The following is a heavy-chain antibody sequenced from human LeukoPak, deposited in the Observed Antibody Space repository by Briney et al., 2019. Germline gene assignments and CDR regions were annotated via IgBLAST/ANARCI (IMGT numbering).Heavy chain of an antibody. CDR2: IYHSGST. Sequence: SGTLSLTCVVSGGSISSSNWWSWVRQPPGKGLQWIGEIYHSGSTNYNPSLRSRLTISLDTSKNQFSLRLRSVTVADTAVYYCAGVYGSRTDDWGQGALVIVSS. CDR3: AGVYGSRTDD. D-gene: IGHD3-10*01. V-gene: IGHV4-4*02. J-gene: IGHJ1*01. CDR1: GGSISSSNW.